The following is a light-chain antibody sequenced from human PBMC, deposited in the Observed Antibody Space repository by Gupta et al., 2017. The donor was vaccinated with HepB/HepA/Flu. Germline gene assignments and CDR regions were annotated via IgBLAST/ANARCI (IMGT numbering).Light chain of an antibody. CDR1: QSLLHSNGYNY. V-gene: IGKV2-28*01. Sequence: SLPVTPGEPASISCRSSQSLLHSNGYNYLDWYLQKPGQSPQLLIYLGSNRASGVPDRFSGSGSGTDFTLKISRVEAEDVGVYYCMQALHLFTFGPGTKVEIK. CDR2: LGS. J-gene: IGKJ3*01. CDR3: MQALHLFT.